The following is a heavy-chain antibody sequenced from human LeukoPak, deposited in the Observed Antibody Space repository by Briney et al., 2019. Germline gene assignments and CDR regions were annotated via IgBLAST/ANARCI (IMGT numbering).Heavy chain of an antibody. CDR1: GGSMTHYF. D-gene: IGHD2-2*01. J-gene: IGHJ5*02. CDR2: THTSGSP. CDR3: ARATQRYCSGTTCFPYWFDT. Sequence: PSETLSLTCTVSGGSMTHYFWNWIRQAPGKGLKWIGYTHTSGSPDYSRSLKGRVTISLDTSKNHFSLMLSSVTAADTAVYFCARATQRYCSGTTCFPYWFDTWGQGTLATVSS. V-gene: IGHV4-4*09.